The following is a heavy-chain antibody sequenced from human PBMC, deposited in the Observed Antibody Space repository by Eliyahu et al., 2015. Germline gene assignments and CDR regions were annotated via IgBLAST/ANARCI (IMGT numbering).Heavy chain of an antibody. Sequence: QVQPVQSGAEVKKPGAXVXVPCKASGYTFTSYGISWVRQAPGQGFEWMGWISVYNGNTNYAQKFQGRVTMTTDTSTSTAYMEVRSLRSDDTAMYYCARKGSDKPIDYWGQGTLVTVSS. CDR3: ARKGSDKPIDY. CDR2: ISVYNGNT. J-gene: IGHJ4*02. CDR1: GYTFTSYG. D-gene: IGHD6-25*01. V-gene: IGHV1-18*01.